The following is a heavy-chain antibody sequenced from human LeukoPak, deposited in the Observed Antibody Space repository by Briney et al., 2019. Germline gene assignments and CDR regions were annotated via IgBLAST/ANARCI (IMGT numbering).Heavy chain of an antibody. CDR1: GFTLSNCA. V-gene: IGHV3-23*01. CDR3: AKDRVDGSGSQFDS. D-gene: IGHD3-10*01. J-gene: IGHJ4*02. CDR2: ITGSGALT. Sequence: PGGSLRLSCAASGFTLSNCAMTWVRQAPGKGLEWVSSITGSGALTYYADSVKGRFTISKDNAMDTLFLQMNSLRADDTAVYYCAKDRVDGSGSQFDSWGQGSLVTVSS.